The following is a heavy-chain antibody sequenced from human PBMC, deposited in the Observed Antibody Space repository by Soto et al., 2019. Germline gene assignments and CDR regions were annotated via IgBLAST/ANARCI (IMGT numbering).Heavy chain of an antibody. D-gene: IGHD3-22*01. CDR2: ISYDGSNK. CDR3: ARDFSHSSGYYWSPYFDY. Sequence: QVQLVESGGGVVQPGRSLRLSCAASGFTFSSYAMHWVRQAPGKGLEWVAVISYDGSNKYYADSVKGRFTISRDNSKNTMYLQMNSLRDEDTAVYYCARDFSHSSGYYWSPYFDYWGQGTLVTVSS. V-gene: IGHV3-30-3*01. CDR1: GFTFSSYA. J-gene: IGHJ4*02.